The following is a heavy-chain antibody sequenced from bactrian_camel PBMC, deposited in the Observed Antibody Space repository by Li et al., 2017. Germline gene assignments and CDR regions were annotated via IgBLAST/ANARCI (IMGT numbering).Heavy chain of an antibody. V-gene: IGHV3S25*01. CDR1: GTTDSTYC. Sequence: QVQLVESGGGSVQSGGSRRLSCETSGTTDSTYCTAWFRQAPGKGLEWVSAINSGGGSTYYADSVKGRFTISRDNAKNMVYLQMNSLKTEDTAVYYCAAGVGFLGQGTQVTVS. D-gene: IGHD5*01. CDR2: INSGGGST. J-gene: IGHJ4*01.